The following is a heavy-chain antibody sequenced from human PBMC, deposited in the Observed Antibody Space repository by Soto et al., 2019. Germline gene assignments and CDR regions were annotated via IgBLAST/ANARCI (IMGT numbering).Heavy chain of an antibody. CDR3: ARGTGDLAY. D-gene: IGHD7-27*01. Sequence: QIHLVQSGAEVKKPGASVKVSCKASGYTFTSFGISWVRQAPGQGLEWMGWIRGYSANTHYAHKVQGRVSMTTDTSTDTAYMELRSLRSDDTAVYYCARGTGDLAYWGQGTLVTVSS. CDR1: GYTFTSFG. J-gene: IGHJ4*02. V-gene: IGHV1-18*04. CDR2: IRGYSANT.